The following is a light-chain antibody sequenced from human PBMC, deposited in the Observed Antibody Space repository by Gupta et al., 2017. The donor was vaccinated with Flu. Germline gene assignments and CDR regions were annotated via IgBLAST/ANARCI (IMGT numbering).Light chain of an antibody. Sequence: ERATLSCRASQSVSSYLAWYQQKPGQAPRLLIYDASNRATGIPARFSGSGSGTDFTLTISSLEPEDFAVYYCQQRSNWPIFTFGPGTKVEIK. V-gene: IGKV3-11*01. CDR3: QQRSNWPIFT. CDR1: QSVSSY. CDR2: DAS. J-gene: IGKJ3*01.